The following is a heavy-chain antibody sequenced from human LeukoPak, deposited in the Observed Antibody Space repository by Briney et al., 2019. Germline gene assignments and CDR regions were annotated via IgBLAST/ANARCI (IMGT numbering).Heavy chain of an antibody. CDR1: GFTFSSYA. J-gene: IGHJ4*02. CDR2: ISYDGSNK. Sequence: GRSLRLSCAASGFTFSSYAMHWVRQAPGKGLEWVAVISYDGSNKYYADSVKGRFTISRDNSKNTLYLQMNSLRAEDTAVYYCAREEIFRVAVAGNWVDYWGQGTLVTVSS. CDR3: AREEIFRVAVAGNWVDY. D-gene: IGHD6-19*01. V-gene: IGHV3-30-3*01.